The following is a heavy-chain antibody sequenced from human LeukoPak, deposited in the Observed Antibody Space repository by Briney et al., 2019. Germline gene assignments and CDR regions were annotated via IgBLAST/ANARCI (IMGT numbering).Heavy chain of an antibody. CDR1: GGSISSYY. CDR3: ARDSYSGRAHFDS. CDR2: IHYSGST. D-gene: IGHD5-12*01. V-gene: IGHV4-59*01. J-gene: IGHJ4*02. Sequence: SETLSLTCTVSGGSISSYYWNWIRQPPGKGLEWIGYIHYSGSTNYTPSLKSRVTISVDTSKNQFSLKLSSVTAADTAVYYCARDSYSGRAHFDSWGQGTLVTVSS.